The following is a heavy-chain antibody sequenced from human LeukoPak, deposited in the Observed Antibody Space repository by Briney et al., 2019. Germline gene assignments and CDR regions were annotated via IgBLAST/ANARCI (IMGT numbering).Heavy chain of an antibody. D-gene: IGHD4-11*01. V-gene: IGHV3-74*01. CDR3: ARGSTLTTLVY. J-gene: IGHJ4*02. CDR2: INSDGSST. Sequence: PGGSLTLSCAVSAFTLSIYWMHWVRHAPGKGLVWVSRINSDGSSTSYAHSVQGRFTISRDNAKNTLYLQMNSLRAEDTAVYYCARGSTLTTLVYWGQGTLVTVSS. CDR1: AFTLSIYW.